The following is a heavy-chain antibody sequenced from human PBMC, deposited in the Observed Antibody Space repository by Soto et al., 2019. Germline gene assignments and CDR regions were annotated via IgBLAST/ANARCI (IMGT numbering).Heavy chain of an antibody. CDR2: INAGNGNT. V-gene: IGHV1-3*01. CDR1: GYTFTSYA. D-gene: IGHD2-2*01. J-gene: IGHJ5*02. Sequence: GASVKVSCKASGYTFTSYAMHWVRQAPGQRLEWMGWINAGNGNTKYSQKFQGRVTITRDTSASTAYMELSSLRSEDTAVYYCARDLSRGWNWFDPWGQGTLVTVSS. CDR3: ARDLSRGWNWFDP.